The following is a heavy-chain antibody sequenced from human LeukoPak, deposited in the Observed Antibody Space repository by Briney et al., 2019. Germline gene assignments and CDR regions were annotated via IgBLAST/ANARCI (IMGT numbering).Heavy chain of an antibody. Sequence: GASMKVSCKASGYTFSAYYMHWVRQAPGQGLEWMGWINPNNGDTKYAQKFQGRVTMTRDTSISTAYMELSRLRSDDTAVYYCARDPPPPPLGDYSAIDAFDMWGQGTMVTVSS. CDR2: INPNNGDT. J-gene: IGHJ3*02. D-gene: IGHD4-17*01. CDR1: GYTFSAYY. V-gene: IGHV1-2*02. CDR3: ARDPPPPPLGDYSAIDAFDM.